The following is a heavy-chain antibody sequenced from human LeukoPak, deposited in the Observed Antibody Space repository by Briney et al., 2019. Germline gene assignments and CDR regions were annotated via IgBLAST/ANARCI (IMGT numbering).Heavy chain of an antibody. CDR2: INPNSGAT. J-gene: IGHJ4*02. CDR3: ARDPPPTGDGYFDY. D-gene: IGHD7-27*01. CDR1: GYTFTGYY. V-gene: IGHV1-2*02. Sequence: ASVKVSCKASGYTFTGYYMHWVRQAPGQGLEWMGWINPNSGATNYAQKFQDRVTMTRDTSISTAYMELSRLRSDDTAVYFCARDPPPTGDGYFDYWGQGTLVTVSS.